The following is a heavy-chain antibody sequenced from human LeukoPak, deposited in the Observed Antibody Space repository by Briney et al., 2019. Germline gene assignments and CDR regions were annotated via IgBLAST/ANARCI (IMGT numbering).Heavy chain of an antibody. V-gene: IGHV1-46*01. J-gene: IGHJ4*02. D-gene: IGHD3-3*01. Sequence: GASVKVSCKASGYTFTNYYIHWVRQAPGQGLEWMGIINPGGRSTSYAQKFQGRVTMTRDTSISTAYMELSRLRSDDTAVYYCARTYYDFWSGHDYFDYWGQGTLVTVSS. CDR1: GYTFTNYY. CDR3: ARTYYDFWSGHDYFDY. CDR2: INPGGRST.